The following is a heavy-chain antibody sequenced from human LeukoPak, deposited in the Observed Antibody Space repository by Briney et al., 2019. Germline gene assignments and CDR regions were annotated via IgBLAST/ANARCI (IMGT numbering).Heavy chain of an antibody. CDR1: VGTFIRYA. V-gene: IGHV1-69*05. D-gene: IGHD3-3*01. CDR2: IIPIFGTA. Sequence: GASVKVSCKASVGTFIRYASSWVRQAPGQGVEWMGGIIPIFGTANYAQKFQGRVTLTTDESTSTAYMELRSLRSEDTAVYYCARGDSYYDFWSGYYPGWGQGTLVTVSS. CDR3: ARGDSYYDFWSGYYPG. J-gene: IGHJ4*02.